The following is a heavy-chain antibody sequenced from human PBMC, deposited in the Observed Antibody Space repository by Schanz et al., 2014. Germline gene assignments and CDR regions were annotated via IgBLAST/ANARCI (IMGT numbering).Heavy chain of an antibody. Sequence: EVQLVESGGGLVQPGRSLRLSCAASGFTFDDYAIHWVRQAPGKGLEWVSGIRWNRGGIGYADSVKGRFTISRDNAKMSLFLQMHSLKPEDKALYYSAKGRIRIAAAGIFDYWGQGTLVTVSS. J-gene: IGHJ4*02. CDR3: AKGRIRIAAAGIFDY. V-gene: IGHV3-9*01. D-gene: IGHD6-13*01. CDR1: GFTFDDYA. CDR2: IRWNRGGI.